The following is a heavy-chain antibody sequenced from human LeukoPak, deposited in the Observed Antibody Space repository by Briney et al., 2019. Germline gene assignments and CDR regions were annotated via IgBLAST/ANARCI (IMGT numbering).Heavy chain of an antibody. V-gene: IGHV1-69*04. CDR3: ARETGGLYYFDY. Sequence: GASVKVSCKASGYTFTGYYMHWVRQAPGQGLEWMGRIIPILGIANYAQKFQGRVTITADKSTSTAYMELSSLRSEDTAVYYCARETGGLYYFDYWGQGTLVTVSS. D-gene: IGHD7-27*01. CDR1: GYTFTGYY. J-gene: IGHJ4*02. CDR2: IIPILGIA.